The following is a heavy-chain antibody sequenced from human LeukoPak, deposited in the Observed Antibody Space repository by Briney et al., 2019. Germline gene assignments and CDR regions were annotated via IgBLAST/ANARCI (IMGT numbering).Heavy chain of an antibody. J-gene: IGHJ4*02. Sequence: GGSLRLSCAASGFTFSSNYMSWGRQAPGEGLEWGSVIYSGGSTYYADSVKGRFTISRDNSKNTLYLQMNSLRAEDTAVYYCARLDFWSAPKDYWGQGTLVTVSS. V-gene: IGHV3-66*02. D-gene: IGHD3-3*01. CDR2: IYSGGST. CDR3: ARLDFWSAPKDY. CDR1: GFTFSSNY.